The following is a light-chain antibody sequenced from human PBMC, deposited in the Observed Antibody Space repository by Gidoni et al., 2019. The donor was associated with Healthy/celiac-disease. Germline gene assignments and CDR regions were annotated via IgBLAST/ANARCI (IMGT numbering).Light chain of an antibody. Sequence: DIQMLQSPSTPSASVGGRVTITCRASQSISSCLAWYQQKPGKAPKLLIYKASSLESGVPSRFSGSGSGTEFTLTISSLQPDDFATYYCQQYNSYPVTFGQGTKVEIK. V-gene: IGKV1-5*03. CDR1: QSISSC. CDR2: KAS. J-gene: IGKJ1*01. CDR3: QQYNSYPVT.